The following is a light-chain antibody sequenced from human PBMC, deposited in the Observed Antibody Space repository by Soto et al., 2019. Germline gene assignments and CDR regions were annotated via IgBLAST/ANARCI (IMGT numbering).Light chain of an antibody. CDR1: QIINRH. CDR2: DAS. V-gene: IGKV3-11*01. Sequence: EIVLTQSPGALSLSPWERATLSCMASQIINRHLAWYRQKPGQAPRLLIYDASNRATGIPARFSGSGSGTDFTLTISSLEPEDFGVYYCQQRSNWPPVTFGGGTKVDIK. CDR3: QQRSNWPPVT. J-gene: IGKJ4*01.